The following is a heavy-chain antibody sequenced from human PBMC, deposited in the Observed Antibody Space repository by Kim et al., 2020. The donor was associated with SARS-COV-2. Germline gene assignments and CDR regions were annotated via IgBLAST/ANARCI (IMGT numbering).Heavy chain of an antibody. D-gene: IGHD3-10*01. J-gene: IGHJ5*02. CDR1: GYTFTSYA. Sequence: ASVKVSCKASGYTFTSYAMNWVRQAPGQGLEWMGWINTNTGNPTYAQGFTGRFVFSLDTSVSTAYLQISSLKAEDTAVYYCARLKTTMVRGVIYWFDPWGQGTLVTVSS. V-gene: IGHV7-4-1*02. CDR2: INTNTGNP. CDR3: ARLKTTMVRGVIYWFDP.